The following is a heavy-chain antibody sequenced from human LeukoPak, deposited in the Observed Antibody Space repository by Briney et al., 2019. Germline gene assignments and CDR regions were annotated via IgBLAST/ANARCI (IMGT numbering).Heavy chain of an antibody. D-gene: IGHD3/OR15-3a*01. Sequence: SGGSLRLSYAASGFTFSDYWMTWVRQAPGEGLEWVANIKPDGSEKYYVDSVRGRFTISRDNVKNSLYLQMDGLRVEYTCVNYCAAYLGWWSDLGYWGQGTLVTVSS. V-gene: IGHV3-7*01. CDR2: IKPDGSEK. CDR1: GFTFSDYW. J-gene: IGHJ4*02. CDR3: AAYLGWWSDLGY.